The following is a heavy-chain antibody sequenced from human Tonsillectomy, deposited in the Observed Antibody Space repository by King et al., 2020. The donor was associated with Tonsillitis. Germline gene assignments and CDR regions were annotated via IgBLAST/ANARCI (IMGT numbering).Heavy chain of an antibody. CDR1: GGSISSGGYY. J-gene: IGHJ4*02. CDR2: IYYSGST. V-gene: IGHV4-31*03. D-gene: IGHD4-23*01. CDR3: ASLGSGTHGGNSRSSFFDY. Sequence: VQLQESGPGLVKPSQTLSLTCTVSGGSISSGGYYWSWIRQHPGKGLEWIGYIYYSGSTYYNPSLKSRVTISVDTSKNQFSLKLSSVTAADTAVYYCASLGSGTHGGNSRSSFFDYWGQGTLVTVSS.